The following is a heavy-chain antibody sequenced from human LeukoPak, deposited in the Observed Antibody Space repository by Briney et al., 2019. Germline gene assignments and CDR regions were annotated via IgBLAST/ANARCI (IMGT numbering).Heavy chain of an antibody. CDR1: GGSISSYY. CDR2: IDTSGNT. CDR3: ARVSSSWYQDWYFDL. D-gene: IGHD6-13*01. J-gene: IGHJ2*01. Sequence: SESLSLTCTVSGGSISSYYWSWIRQPAGKGLEWIGRIDTSGNTNYKPSLKSRVTMSVDTSKNQFSLKLSSVTAADTAVYYCARVSSSWYQDWYFDLWGRGTLVTVSS. V-gene: IGHV4-4*07.